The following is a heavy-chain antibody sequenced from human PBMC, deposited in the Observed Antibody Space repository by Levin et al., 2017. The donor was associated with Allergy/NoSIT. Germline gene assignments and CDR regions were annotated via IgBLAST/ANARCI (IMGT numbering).Heavy chain of an antibody. CDR3: AREPPLTTKIDY. CDR2: ISSSSSYI. D-gene: IGHD4-17*01. Sequence: TGGSLRLSCAASGFTFSSYSMNWVRQAPGKGLEWVSSISSSSSYIYYADSVKGRFTISRDNAKNSLYLQMNSLRAEDTAVYYCAREPPLTTKIDYWGQGTLVTVSS. CDR1: GFTFSSYS. J-gene: IGHJ4*02. V-gene: IGHV3-21*01.